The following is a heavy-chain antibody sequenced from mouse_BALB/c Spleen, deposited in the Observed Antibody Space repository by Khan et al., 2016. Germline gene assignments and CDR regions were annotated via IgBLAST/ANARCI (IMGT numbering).Heavy chain of an antibody. CDR3: TRSAYGNHPYYAMDY. CDR1: GYSFTRYW. J-gene: IGHJ4*01. V-gene: IGHV1S82*01. D-gene: IGHD2-1*01. Sequence: QVQLQQPGTELVRPGASVKLSCKASGYSFTRYWMNWVKQRPGQGLEWIGMIHPSDSESRLNQKFKDKATLNVDNSSSIAYMKLSRTTSEDSAVYYCTRSAYGNHPYYAMDYWGQGTSVTVSS. CDR2: IHPSDSES.